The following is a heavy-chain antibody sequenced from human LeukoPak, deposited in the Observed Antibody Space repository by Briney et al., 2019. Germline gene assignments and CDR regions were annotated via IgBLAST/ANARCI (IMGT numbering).Heavy chain of an antibody. J-gene: IGHJ4*02. CDR1: GFTFSSYA. V-gene: IGHV3-23*01. CDR2: ISGSGGST. D-gene: IGHD1-1*01. Sequence: GGSLRLSCAASGFTFSSYAMSWLRQAPGKGLEWVSAISGSGGSTYYADSVKGRFTISRDNSKNALYLQMNSLRAEDTAVYYCAEHWRVNKVSEDYWGQGTLVTVSS. CDR3: AEHWRVNKVSEDY.